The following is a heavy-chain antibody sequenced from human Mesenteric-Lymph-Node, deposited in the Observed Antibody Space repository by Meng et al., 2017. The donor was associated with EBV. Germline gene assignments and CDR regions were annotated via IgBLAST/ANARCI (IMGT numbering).Heavy chain of an antibody. CDR1: VGSISGNNW. CDR3: ARVSEISGTWLDC. CDR2: VFHIGST. Sequence: QVHLQEPGPGLVKPSGTLSPTCAVSVGSISGNNWWSWIRQPPGKGLEWIGEVFHIGSTNYNPSLKSRVTISLDKSKNQFSLKLTSVTAADTAVYFCARVSEISGTWLDCWGQGTLVTVSS. J-gene: IGHJ1*01. D-gene: IGHD1-7*01. V-gene: IGHV4-4*02.